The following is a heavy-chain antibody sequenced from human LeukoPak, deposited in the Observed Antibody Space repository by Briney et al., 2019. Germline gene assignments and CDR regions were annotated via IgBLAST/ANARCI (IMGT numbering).Heavy chain of an antibody. J-gene: IGHJ4*02. CDR1: GFTFSNAW. Sequence: LGGSLRLSCAASGFTFSNAWMSWVRQAPGKGLEWVGRIKSKTDGGTTDYAAPVKGRFTISRDDSKNTLYLQMNSLKTEDTAVYYCTTDEWLSRPDGFDYWGQGTLVTVSS. D-gene: IGHD3-3*01. CDR2: IKSKTDGGTT. V-gene: IGHV3-15*01. CDR3: TTDEWLSRPDGFDY.